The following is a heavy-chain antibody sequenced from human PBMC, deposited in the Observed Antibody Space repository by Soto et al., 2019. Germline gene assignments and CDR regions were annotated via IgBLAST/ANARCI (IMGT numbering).Heavy chain of an antibody. CDR2: INPNDGST. CDR3: ARDQGGYYDSSGYMPIWVLGYFDY. CDR1: GYTFTNYY. J-gene: IGHJ4*02. Sequence: ASVKVSCKASGYTFTNYYMHWVRQAPGQGLEWMGIINPNDGSTSYAQKFQGRVTMTRATSTSTVYMELSSLRSDDTAVYYCARDQGGYYDSSGYMPIWVLGYFDYWGQGTLVTVSS. V-gene: IGHV1-46*01. D-gene: IGHD3-22*01.